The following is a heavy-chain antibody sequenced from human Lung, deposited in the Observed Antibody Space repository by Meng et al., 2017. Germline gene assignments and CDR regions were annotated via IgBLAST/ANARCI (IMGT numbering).Heavy chain of an antibody. CDR1: GFTVRSYW. CDR2: IRGDGWSI. J-gene: IGHJ4*02. V-gene: IGHV3-74*03. Sequence: VRLLESGGGLVQSGGSPRRSCSASGFTVRSYWMHWVRQAPGKVLVWVSRIRGDGWSIVYADSVKGRFTISRDNAKNTLFLQMNSLRAEDTAVYYCARESGYFEYWGQGILVTVSS. CDR3: ARESGYFEY.